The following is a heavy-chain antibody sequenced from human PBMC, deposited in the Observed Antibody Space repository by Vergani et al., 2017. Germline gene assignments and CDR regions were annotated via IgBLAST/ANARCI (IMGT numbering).Heavy chain of an antibody. CDR1: GGSISSYN. V-gene: IGHV4-59*01. D-gene: IGHD3-10*01. Sequence: QVQLQESGPGLVKPSETLSLTCTVSGGSISSYNWSWIRQPPGKGLEWIGYIYYSGSTNYNPSLKSRVTISVDTSKNQFSLKLSSVTAADTAVYYCARVPGSGSYLDYWGQGTLVTVSS. CDR3: ARVPGSGSYLDY. J-gene: IGHJ4*02. CDR2: IYYSGST.